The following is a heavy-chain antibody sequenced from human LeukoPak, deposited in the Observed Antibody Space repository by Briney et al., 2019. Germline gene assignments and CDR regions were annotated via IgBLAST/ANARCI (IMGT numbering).Heavy chain of an antibody. J-gene: IGHJ4*02. CDR3: ARGTTYYYDSSGPFDY. Sequence: SETLSLTCTVSGGSISSYYWSWIRQPPGKGLEWIGYIYYSGSTNYNPSLKSRVTISVDTSKNQSSLKLSSVTAADTAVYYCARGTTYYYDSSGPFDYWGQGTLVTVSS. CDR1: GGSISSYY. V-gene: IGHV4-59*01. CDR2: IYYSGST. D-gene: IGHD3-22*01.